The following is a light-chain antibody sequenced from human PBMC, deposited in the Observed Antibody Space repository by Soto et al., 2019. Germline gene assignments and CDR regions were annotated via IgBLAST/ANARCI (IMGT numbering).Light chain of an antibody. Sequence: QPVLTQPPSASATPGQRVTISCSGGSSNIGSNPVSWYQQLPGTAPKPLIYSDNQRPSGVPDRISGSRSGTSASLAISGLQSEDEAEYCCAAWDDSLRGRVFGGGTKLTVL. CDR3: AAWDDSLRGRV. CDR1: SSNIGSNP. J-gene: IGLJ2*01. V-gene: IGLV1-44*01. CDR2: SDN.